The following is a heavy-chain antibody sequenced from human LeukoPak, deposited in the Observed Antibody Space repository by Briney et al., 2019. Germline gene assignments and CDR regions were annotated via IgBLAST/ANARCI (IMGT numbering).Heavy chain of an antibody. CDR3: ARANYYYDSSGYPAAFDI. CDR2: IIPIFGTA. J-gene: IGHJ3*02. V-gene: IGHV1-69*05. CDR1: GGTFSSYA. D-gene: IGHD3-22*01. Sequence: ASVKVSCKASGGTFSSYAISWVRQAPGQGLEWMGGIIPIFGTANYAQKFQGRVTMTRDMSTSTVYMELSSLRSEDTAVYYCARANYYYDSSGYPAAFDIWGQGTMVTVSS.